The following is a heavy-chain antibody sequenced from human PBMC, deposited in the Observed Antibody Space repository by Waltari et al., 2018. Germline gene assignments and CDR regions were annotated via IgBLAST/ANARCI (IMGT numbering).Heavy chain of an antibody. CDR3: ARQDYDSSGYYLRWFDP. Sequence: QLQLQESGPGLVKPSETLSLTCTVSGGSISSSSYYWGWIRQPPGKGLEWIGSIYYSGSTYYNPSLNSRVTISVDTAKNQFSLKLSSVTAADTAVYYCARQDYDSSGYYLRWFDPWGQGTLVTVSS. D-gene: IGHD3-22*01. CDR1: GGSISSSSYY. J-gene: IGHJ5*02. V-gene: IGHV4-39*01. CDR2: IYYSGST.